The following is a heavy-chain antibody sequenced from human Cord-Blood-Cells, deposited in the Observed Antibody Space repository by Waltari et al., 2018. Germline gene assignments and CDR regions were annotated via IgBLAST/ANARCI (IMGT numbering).Heavy chain of an antibody. J-gene: IGHJ4*02. D-gene: IGHD3-10*01. Sequence: QVQLVQSGAEVKKPGASVKVSCKASGYTFTVYYMHWVRQAPGQGLEWMGWINPNSGGTNYAQKFQGRVTMTRDTSISTAYMELSRLRSDDTAVYYCARVYYGSGSEVYYFDYWGQGTLVTVSS. CDR1: GYTFTVYY. CDR3: ARVYYGSGSEVYYFDY. V-gene: IGHV1-2*02. CDR2: INPNSGGT.